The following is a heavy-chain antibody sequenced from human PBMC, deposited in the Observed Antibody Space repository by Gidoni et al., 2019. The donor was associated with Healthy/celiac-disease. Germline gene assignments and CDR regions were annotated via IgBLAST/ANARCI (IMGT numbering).Heavy chain of an antibody. CDR3: ARRYYYYESSGYYPRKVDYYGMDV. J-gene: IGHJ6*02. V-gene: IGHV4-34*01. D-gene: IGHD3-22*01. CDR1: GWSFICYS. CDR2: INHSGST. Sequence: QVQLQQLGAGLLTPSEPLSLPFAVYGWSFICYSWRWILQPPGKGLEWIGEINHSGSTNYNQSLKSRLTISVDTSKNQFSLKMSYVTDADTAVYYCARRYYYYESSGYYPRKVDYYGMDVWGQGTTVTVSS.